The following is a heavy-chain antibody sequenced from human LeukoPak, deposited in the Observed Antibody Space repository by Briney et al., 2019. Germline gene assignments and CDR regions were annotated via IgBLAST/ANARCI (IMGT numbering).Heavy chain of an antibody. CDR1: GFTFSSYS. J-gene: IGHJ6*02. V-gene: IGHV3-21*01. CDR3: ATDQGYYDNFDGNWSNYAYYGMDV. D-gene: IGHD3-9*01. CDR2: ISSSSSYI. Sequence: GGSLRLSCAASGFTFSSYSMSWVRQAPGKGLEWVSSISSSSSYIYYADSVKGRFTLSRDNAKNSLYLQMNSLRAQDTAVYYCATDQGYYDNFDGNWSNYAYYGMDVWGQGTTVTVSS.